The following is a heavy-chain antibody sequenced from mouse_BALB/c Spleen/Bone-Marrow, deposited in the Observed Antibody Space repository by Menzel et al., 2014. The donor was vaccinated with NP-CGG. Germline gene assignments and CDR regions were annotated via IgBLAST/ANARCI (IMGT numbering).Heavy chain of an antibody. CDR3: ASYVYGYYFDY. D-gene: IGHD2-2*01. Sequence: VQLQQPGAELVKPGASVKLSCTASGFNVTDTYIHWVKQRPEQGLEWIGRIDPANGNTKYDPKFQGKATITADTSSNTAYLQLSSLTSEDTAVYYCASYVYGYYFDYWGQGTTLTVSS. CDR1: GFNVTDTY. CDR2: IDPANGNT. V-gene: IGHV14-3*02. J-gene: IGHJ2*01.